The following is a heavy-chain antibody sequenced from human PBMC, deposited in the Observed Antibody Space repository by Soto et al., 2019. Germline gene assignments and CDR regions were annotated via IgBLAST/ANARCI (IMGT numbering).Heavy chain of an antibody. CDR2: ISYGGGTT. J-gene: IGHJ4*02. CDR1: EFTFSNYA. Sequence: EVQRLESGGGLVQPGGSLRLSCAASEFTFSNYAMSWVRQAPGKGLEWVSAISYGGGTTYYADSVKGRFTSSRDNSKNTLYLQMNSLRAEDTAVYYCAKNPGYSYDSTGYHFDYWGQGTLVTVSS. D-gene: IGHD3-22*01. V-gene: IGHV3-23*01. CDR3: AKNPGYSYDSTGYHFDY.